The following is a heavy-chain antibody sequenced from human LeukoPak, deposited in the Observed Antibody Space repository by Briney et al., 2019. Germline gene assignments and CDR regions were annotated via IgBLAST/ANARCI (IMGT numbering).Heavy chain of an antibody. Sequence: ASVTVSYKASGYTFTGYYIHWVRQAPGQGLEWMGWISPNSGDKKFPQKFQSRVTMTRDTSISSAFLELSSRLSDDTAVYYCAKNRAAVDALEIWGQGTLVTVSS. CDR1: GYTFTGYY. V-gene: IGHV1-2*02. CDR2: ISPNSGDK. CDR3: AKNRAAVDALEI. D-gene: IGHD6-13*01. J-gene: IGHJ3*02.